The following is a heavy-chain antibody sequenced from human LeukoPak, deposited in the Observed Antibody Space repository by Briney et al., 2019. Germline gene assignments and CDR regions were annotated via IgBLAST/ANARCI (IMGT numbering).Heavy chain of an antibody. Sequence: ASVKVSCKASGYTFTGYYIHWVRQAPGQGLEWMGWINPNSGGTNYAQKFQGRVAMTRDTSISTAYMELSRLRSEDTAMYYCAREGEIGYDLSDYWGQGTLVTVSS. V-gene: IGHV1-2*02. CDR1: GYTFTGYY. CDR3: AREGEIGYDLSDY. J-gene: IGHJ4*02. D-gene: IGHD5-12*01. CDR2: INPNSGGT.